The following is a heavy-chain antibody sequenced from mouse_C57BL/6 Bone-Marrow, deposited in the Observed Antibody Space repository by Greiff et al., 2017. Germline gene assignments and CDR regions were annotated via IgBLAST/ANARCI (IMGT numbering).Heavy chain of an antibody. CDR1: GYSFTSYY. V-gene: IGHV1-66*01. Sequence: QVQLQQSGPELVKPGASVKISCKASGYSFTSYYIHWVKQRPGQGLEWIGWIYPGSGNTKYNEKFKGKATLTADTSSSTAYMQISSLTSEDSAVYYCAREGGIINFDYWGQGTTLTVSS. J-gene: IGHJ2*01. CDR3: AREGGIINFDY. CDR2: IYPGSGNT. D-gene: IGHD1-3*01.